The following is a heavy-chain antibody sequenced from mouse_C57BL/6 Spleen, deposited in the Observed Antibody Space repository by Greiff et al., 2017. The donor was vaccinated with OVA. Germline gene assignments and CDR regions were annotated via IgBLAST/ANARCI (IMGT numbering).Heavy chain of an antibody. CDR2: IDPNSGGT. Sequence: QVQLQQSGAELVKPGASVKLSCKASGYTFTSYWMHWVKQRPGRGLEWIGRIDPNSGGTKYNEKFKSKATLTVDKPSSTAYMQLSSLTSEDSAVYYCARDYGSSYDRYYFDYWGQGTTLTVAS. CDR3: ARDYGSSYDRYYFDY. V-gene: IGHV1-72*01. J-gene: IGHJ2*01. D-gene: IGHD1-1*01. CDR1: GYTFTSYW.